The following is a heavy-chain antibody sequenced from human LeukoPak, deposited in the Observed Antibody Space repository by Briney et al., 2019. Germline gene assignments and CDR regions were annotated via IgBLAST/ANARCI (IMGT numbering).Heavy chain of an antibody. Sequence: EDSVKVSCKASGGTFSSYAISWVRQAPGQGLEWMGGIIPIFGTANYAQKFQGRVTITADESTSTAYMELSSLRSEDTAVYYCARLSYDILTGYYRSWFDPWGQGTLVTVSS. CDR3: ARLSYDILTGYYRSWFDP. V-gene: IGHV1-69*13. CDR2: IIPIFGTA. CDR1: GGTFSSYA. J-gene: IGHJ5*02. D-gene: IGHD3-9*01.